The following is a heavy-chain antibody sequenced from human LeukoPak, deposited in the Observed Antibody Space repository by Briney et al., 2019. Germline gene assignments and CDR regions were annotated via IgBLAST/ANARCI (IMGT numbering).Heavy chain of an antibody. CDR2: INQDGSEK. Sequence: QPGGSLRLSCAASGFTFSRYWMSWVRQAPGKGLEWVANINQDGSEKYYVDYVKGRFTISRDNAKNSLHLQMNGLRAEDTAVYYCARGPLFGSGMVDYWGQGTLVTVSS. J-gene: IGHJ4*02. D-gene: IGHD3-10*01. CDR1: GFTFSRYW. CDR3: ARGPLFGSGMVDY. V-gene: IGHV3-7*03.